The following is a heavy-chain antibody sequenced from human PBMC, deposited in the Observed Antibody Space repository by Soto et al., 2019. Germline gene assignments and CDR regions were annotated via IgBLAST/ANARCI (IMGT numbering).Heavy chain of an antibody. CDR2: ISGSGGST. J-gene: IGHJ3*02. D-gene: IGHD6-19*01. V-gene: IGHV3-23*01. CDR3: AKDREYSSGWYFSPLFAFDI. CDR1: GFTFSSYA. Sequence: GGSLRLSCAASGFTFSSYAMSWVRQAPGKGLEWVSAISGSGGSTYYADSVKGRFTISRDNSKNTLYLQMNSLRAEATAVYYCAKDREYSSGWYFSPLFAFDIWGQGTMVTVSS.